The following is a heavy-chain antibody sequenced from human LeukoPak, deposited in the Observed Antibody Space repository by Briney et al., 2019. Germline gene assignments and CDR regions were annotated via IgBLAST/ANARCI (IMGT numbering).Heavy chain of an antibody. CDR1: GFTFSSYA. V-gene: IGHV3-23*01. CDR2: ISGSGGST. D-gene: IGHD3-16*02. Sequence: PGGSLRLSCAASGFTFSSYAMSWVRQAPGKGLEWVSAISGSGGSTYYADSVKGRFTISRDNSKNTLYLQMNSLRAEDTAVYYCARDGYDYVWGSYRHITHENFDYWGQGTLVTVSS. J-gene: IGHJ4*02. CDR3: ARDGYDYVWGSYRHITHENFDY.